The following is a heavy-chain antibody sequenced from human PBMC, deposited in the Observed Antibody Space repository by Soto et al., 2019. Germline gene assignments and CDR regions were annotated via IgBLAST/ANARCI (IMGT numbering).Heavy chain of an antibody. V-gene: IGHV3-33*01. J-gene: IGHJ4*02. CDR1: GFDFRTSG. D-gene: IGHD4-4*01. CDR2: LWNDGETT. Sequence: LVESGGGVAQPGTSLRLSCATSGFDFRTSGMHWVRQAPGKGLAWVGVLWNDGETTKFADSVKGRFTISRDNSRNTLYLQLNSLRDEDTAVYYCARDGSHYNVDYWGQGTLVTVSS. CDR3: ARDGSHYNVDY.